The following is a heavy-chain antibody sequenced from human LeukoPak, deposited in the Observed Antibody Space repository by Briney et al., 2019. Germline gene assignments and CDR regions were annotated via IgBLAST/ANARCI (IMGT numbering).Heavy chain of an antibody. Sequence: GASVKVSCKASGGTFSSYAISWVRQAPGQGLEWMGWINPNSGGTNYAQKFQGRVTMTRDTSISTAYMELSRLRSDDTAVYYCARDPGYCTNGVCYYFDYWGQGTLVTVSS. CDR2: INPNSGGT. V-gene: IGHV1-2*02. CDR3: ARDPGYCTNGVCYYFDY. CDR1: GGTFSSYA. J-gene: IGHJ4*02. D-gene: IGHD2-8*01.